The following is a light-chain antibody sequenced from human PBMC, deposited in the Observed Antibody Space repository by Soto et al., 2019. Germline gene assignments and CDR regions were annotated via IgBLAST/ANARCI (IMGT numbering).Light chain of an antibody. Sequence: EIVLTQSPATLSLSPGERATLSCRASQSVSSYLTWYQQKPGQAPRLLIYDASNRATGIPARFSGSGSGTDFTLTISSLEPEDFALYYCQQRSNWPWTFGQWTKVEIK. CDR2: DAS. CDR3: QQRSNWPWT. J-gene: IGKJ1*01. CDR1: QSVSSY. V-gene: IGKV3-11*01.